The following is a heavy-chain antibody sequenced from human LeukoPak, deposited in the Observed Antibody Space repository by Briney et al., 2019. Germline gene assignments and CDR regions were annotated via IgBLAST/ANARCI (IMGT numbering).Heavy chain of an antibody. J-gene: IGHJ4*02. CDR2: IHYSGST. Sequence: SETLSLTCTNSGGSMSTYYWSWIRQPPGKGPEWIGYIHYSGSTNYNPSLTSRVSISLDTSKNQFSLKLRSVTAADTAIYYCARHVAIRGPDNWGQGTLVTVSS. V-gene: IGHV4-59*08. D-gene: IGHD3-10*01. CDR3: ARHVAIRGPDN. CDR1: GGSMSTYY.